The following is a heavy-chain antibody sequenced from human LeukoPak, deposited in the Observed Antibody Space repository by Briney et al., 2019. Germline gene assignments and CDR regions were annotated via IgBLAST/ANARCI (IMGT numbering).Heavy chain of an antibody. J-gene: IGHJ4*02. Sequence: SETLSLTCTVSGDSITSYYWSWIRQPPGKGLEWIGYIYYSGSTNYSPSLKSRVTISVDTSKNQFSLKLSSVTAADTAVYYCASAGRWLQSANFDYWGQGTLVTVSS. D-gene: IGHD5-24*01. V-gene: IGHV4-59*01. CDR2: IYYSGST. CDR1: GDSITSYY. CDR3: ASAGRWLQSANFDY.